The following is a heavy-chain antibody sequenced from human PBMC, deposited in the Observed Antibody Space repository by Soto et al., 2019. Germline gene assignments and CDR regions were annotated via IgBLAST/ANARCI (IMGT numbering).Heavy chain of an antibody. CDR2: ISGSGGST. V-gene: IGHV3-23*01. CDR3: AKVRRWWSVTDYYDPDAFDI. J-gene: IGHJ3*02. CDR1: GFTFSSYA. D-gene: IGHD3-22*01. Sequence: GGSLRLSCAASGFTFSSYAMSWVRQAPGKGLEWVSAISGSGGSTYYADSVKGRFTISRDNSKNTLYLQMNSLRAEDTAVYYCAKVRRWWSVTDYYDPDAFDIWGQGTMVTVSS.